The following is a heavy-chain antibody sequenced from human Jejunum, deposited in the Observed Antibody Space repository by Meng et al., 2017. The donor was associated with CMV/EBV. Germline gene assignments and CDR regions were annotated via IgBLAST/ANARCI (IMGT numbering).Heavy chain of an antibody. Sequence: CAASGLAFSAYAMTWVRQAPGKGLEWVSGISGSGGTTHYADSVKGRLTISRDNSKNTLYLQMNSLRAEDTAVYYCAKPLSGYYTFDYWGQGILVTVSS. V-gene: IGHV3-23*01. CDR1: GLAFSAYA. J-gene: IGHJ4*02. CDR2: ISGSGGTT. CDR3: AKPLSGYYTFDY. D-gene: IGHD3-3*01.